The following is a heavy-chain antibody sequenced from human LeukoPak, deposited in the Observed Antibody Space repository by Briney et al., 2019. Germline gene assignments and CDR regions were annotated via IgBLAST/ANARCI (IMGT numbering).Heavy chain of an antibody. D-gene: IGHD5-24*01. CDR3: AKDLLLRQFVLDF. V-gene: IGHV3-30*02. Sequence: PPGGSLRLSCAVSGFTFTGYGMHCVRQAPGRGLEWVAFTLYDGSSQYYPDSLRGRFTISRDNSKNTLFLQMNNLTHDDTAVYYCAKDLLLRQFVLDFWGQGTPVTVSS. J-gene: IGHJ4*02. CDR2: TLYDGSSQ. CDR1: GFTFTGYG.